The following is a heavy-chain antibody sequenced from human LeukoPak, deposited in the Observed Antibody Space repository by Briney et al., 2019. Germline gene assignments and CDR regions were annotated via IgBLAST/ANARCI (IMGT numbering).Heavy chain of an antibody. Sequence: NTSETLSLTCTVSGDSFSSVTDYWAWIRQPPGKGLEWIASGDYSGGTYYNPSLESRAAISADMSKNQFSLKLTSVTGADTAVYYCAGERGEEYSSGWYKRNYFDNWGQGIRVTVSS. CDR1: GDSFSSVTDY. CDR3: AGERGEEYSSGWYKRNYFDN. D-gene: IGHD6-19*01. V-gene: IGHV4-39*07. CDR2: GDYSGGT. J-gene: IGHJ4*02.